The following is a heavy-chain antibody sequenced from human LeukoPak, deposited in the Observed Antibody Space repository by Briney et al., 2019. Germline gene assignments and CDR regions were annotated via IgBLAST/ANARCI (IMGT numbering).Heavy chain of an antibody. CDR3: ARDVVGATYFD. D-gene: IGHD1-26*01. CDR2: VSGSDGST. CDR1: GFTFSSYA. V-gene: IGHV3-23*01. J-gene: IGHJ4*02. Sequence: GGSLRLSCAASGFTFSSYAMSWVRQAPGKGLEWVSSVSGSDGSTYHADSVKGRFTISRDNSKNTLYLQMNSLRAEDTAVYYCARDVVGATYFDWGQGTLVTVSS.